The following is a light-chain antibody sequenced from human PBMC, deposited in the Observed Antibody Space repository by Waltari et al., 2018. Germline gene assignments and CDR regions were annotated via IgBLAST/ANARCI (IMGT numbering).Light chain of an antibody. J-gene: IGKJ4*01. CDR3: QQLNSYPLT. CDR1: QGISSY. CDR2: SAS. V-gene: IGKV1-8*01. Sequence: AIRMTQSPSSFSASTGDRVTITCRASQGISSYLAWYQQKPGKAPKLLIYSASTLQSGVPSRFSDSGSGTEFSLTISSLQPEDFATYYCQQLNSYPLTFGGGTKVEIK.